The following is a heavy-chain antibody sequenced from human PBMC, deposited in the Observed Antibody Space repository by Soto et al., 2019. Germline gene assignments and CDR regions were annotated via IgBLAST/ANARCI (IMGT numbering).Heavy chain of an antibody. V-gene: IGHV4-28*01. J-gene: IGHJ4*02. CDR2: IYYSGST. CDR3: ARMSYSSSCYYFDY. Sequence: PSETRSLTCAVSGYSISSSNWWGWIRQPPGKGLEWIGYIYYSGSTYYNPSLKSRVTMSVDRSKHQFSLKLSSVTAVDTAVYYCARMSYSSSCYYFDYWGQGTLVTV. D-gene: IGHD6-13*01. CDR1: GYSISSSNW.